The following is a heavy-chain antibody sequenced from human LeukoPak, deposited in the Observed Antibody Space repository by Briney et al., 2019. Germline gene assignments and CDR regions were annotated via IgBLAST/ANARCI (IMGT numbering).Heavy chain of an antibody. Sequence: SETLSLTCTVSGGSISSYYWSWIRQPPGKGLEWIGYIYYSGSTNYNPSLKSRVTISVDTSKNQFSLKLSSVTAADTAVYYCARSSISGRYDGYYFDYWGQGTLVTVSS. CDR1: GGSISSYY. D-gene: IGHD6-13*01. CDR3: ARSSISGRYDGYYFDY. V-gene: IGHV4-59*08. J-gene: IGHJ4*02. CDR2: IYYSGST.